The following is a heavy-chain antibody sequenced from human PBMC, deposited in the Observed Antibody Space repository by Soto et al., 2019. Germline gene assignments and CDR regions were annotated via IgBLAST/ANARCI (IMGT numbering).Heavy chain of an antibody. Sequence: QVQLQESGPGLVKPSETLSLTCTVPGGSISSYYWNWIRQPPGKGLEWIGYIYYSGSTNYNPSLKRRVPTSVDTSKNQHSLKLSSVTAADTAVYYCARSIRSITGTNVHYFDYWGQGSLVTVSS. CDR1: GGSISSYY. J-gene: IGHJ4*02. V-gene: IGHV4-59*08. CDR2: IYYSGST. D-gene: IGHD1-7*01. CDR3: ARSIRSITGTNVHYFDY.